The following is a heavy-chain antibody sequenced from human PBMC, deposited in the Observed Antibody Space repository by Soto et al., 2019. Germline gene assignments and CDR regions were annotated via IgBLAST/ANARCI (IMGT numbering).Heavy chain of an antibody. D-gene: IGHD3-10*01. CDR3: ARGRTVLIFDP. CDR2: IYYSGST. CDR1: GDSISSGGYY. J-gene: IGHJ5*02. Sequence: QVQLQESGPGLVKPSQTLSLTCTVSGDSISSGGYYWSWIRQHPGKGLEWIGYIYYSGSTYYSPSLESRITISVDTSKNQFSLKLSSVTAADTAVYYCARGRTVLIFDPWGQGTLVTVSS. V-gene: IGHV4-31*03.